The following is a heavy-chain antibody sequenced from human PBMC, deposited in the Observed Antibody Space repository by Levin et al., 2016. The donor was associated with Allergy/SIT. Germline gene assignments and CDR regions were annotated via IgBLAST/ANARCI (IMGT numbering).Heavy chain of an antibody. D-gene: IGHD3-10*01. J-gene: IGHJ6*02. V-gene: IGHV3-21*01. CDR1: RFAFSSYT. CDR3: ARARPESATRYYYIMDV. Sequence: GESLKISCAASRFAFSSYTMTWVRQAPGKGLEWVSSIRSDTTYIYYADSVKGRFTISRDNAKNSLYLQMNSLRVEDTAVYYCARARPESATRYYYIMDVWGQGTTVTVSS. CDR2: IRSDTTYI.